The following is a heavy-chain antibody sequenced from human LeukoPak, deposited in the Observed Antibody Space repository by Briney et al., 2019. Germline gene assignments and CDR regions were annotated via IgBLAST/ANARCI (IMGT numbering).Heavy chain of an antibody. D-gene: IGHD2-2*01. CDR2: ISGSGATT. J-gene: IGHJ4*02. V-gene: IGHV3-23*01. Sequence: GASLRLSCAASGITFSTYAMSWVRQAPGKGLEWVSAISGSGATTYYADSVKGRFTISRGNSKNTLYLQMNSLRAEDTAVYYCAKPSGYCRSTSCRTENDYWGQGTLVTVSS. CDR3: AKPSGYCRSTSCRTENDY. CDR1: GITFSTYA.